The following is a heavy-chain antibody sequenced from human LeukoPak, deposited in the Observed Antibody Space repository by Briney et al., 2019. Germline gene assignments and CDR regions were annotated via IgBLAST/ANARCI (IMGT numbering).Heavy chain of an antibody. CDR2: ISYDGSNK. CDR1: GFTFSSYS. J-gene: IGHJ4*02. Sequence: GGSLRLSCAASGFTFSSYSMHWARQAPGKGLEWVAVISYDGSNKYYADSVKGRFTISRDNSKNTLYLQMNSLRAEDTAVYYCAKDGGCSSTSCYSRLGSYFDYWGQGTLVTVSS. D-gene: IGHD2-2*02. V-gene: IGHV3-30*18. CDR3: AKDGGCSSTSCYSRLGSYFDY.